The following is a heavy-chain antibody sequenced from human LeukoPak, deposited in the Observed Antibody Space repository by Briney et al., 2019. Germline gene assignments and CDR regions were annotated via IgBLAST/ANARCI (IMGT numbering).Heavy chain of an antibody. CDR3: ARGSIVGATFDYFDY. CDR2: ISAQNGNT. Sequence: ASVTVSCKASGYTFVNYAISWVRQAPGQGLEWMGWISAQNGNTKYARKLQGRVTMTTDTSTSTAHMELRSLRSDDTAVYYCARGSIVGATFDYFDYWGQGTLVTVSS. V-gene: IGHV1-18*01. CDR1: GYTFVNYA. J-gene: IGHJ4*02. D-gene: IGHD1-26*01.